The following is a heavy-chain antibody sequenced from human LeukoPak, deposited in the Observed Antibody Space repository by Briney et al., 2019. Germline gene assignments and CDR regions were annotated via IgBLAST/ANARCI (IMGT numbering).Heavy chain of an antibody. CDR2: INHSGST. J-gene: IGHJ4*02. D-gene: IGHD2-15*01. CDR3: ARGGIVVVVAATQFDY. Sequence: SETLSLTCTVSGGSISSYYWSWIRQPPGKGLEWIGEINHSGSTNYNPSLKSRVTISVDTSKNQFSLKLSSVTAADTAVYYCARGGIVVVVAATQFDYWGQGTLVTVSS. V-gene: IGHV4-34*01. CDR1: GGSISSYY.